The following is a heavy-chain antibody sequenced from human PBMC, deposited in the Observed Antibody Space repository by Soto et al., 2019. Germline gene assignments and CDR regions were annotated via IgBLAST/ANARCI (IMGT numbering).Heavy chain of an antibody. CDR3: ARSRSGAVPDSLGF. J-gene: IGHJ4*02. V-gene: IGHV3-30-3*01. CDR2: ISKDGSVI. CDR1: GFSFSRFA. Sequence: GGSLRLSCAASGFSFSRFAIHWVRQAPGKGLEWVAVISKDGSVIYYADSVKGRFTISRDNSKSSLFLQVNSLTSEDTAVYHCARSRSGAVPDSLGFWGQGTLVTVSS. D-gene: IGHD3-10*01.